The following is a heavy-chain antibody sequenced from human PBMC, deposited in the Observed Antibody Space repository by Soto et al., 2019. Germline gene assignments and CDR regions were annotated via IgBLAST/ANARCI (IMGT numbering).Heavy chain of an antibody. J-gene: IGHJ4*02. Sequence: GGSLRLSCAASGFTFSSYAMSWVRQAPGKGLEWVSAISGSGGSTYYADSVKGRFTISRDNSKNTLYLQMNSLRAEDTAVYYCAKDKPKYCSSTSCYADYFDYWGQGTLVTVSS. CDR3: AKDKPKYCSSTSCYADYFDY. V-gene: IGHV3-23*01. CDR2: ISGSGGST. CDR1: GFTFSSYA. D-gene: IGHD2-2*01.